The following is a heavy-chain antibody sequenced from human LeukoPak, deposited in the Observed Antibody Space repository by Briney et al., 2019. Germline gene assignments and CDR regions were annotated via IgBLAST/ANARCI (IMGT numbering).Heavy chain of an antibody. V-gene: IGHV3-30*18. CDR3: AKPLGHNWNYAGWFDP. J-gene: IGHJ5*02. Sequence: PGGSLRLSCAASGFTFSSYGMHWVRQAPGKGLEWVAVISYDGSNKYYADSVKGRFTISRDNSKNTLYLQMNSLRAEDTAVYYCAKPLGHNWNYAGWFDPWGQGTLVTVSS. D-gene: IGHD1-7*01. CDR2: ISYDGSNK. CDR1: GFTFSSYG.